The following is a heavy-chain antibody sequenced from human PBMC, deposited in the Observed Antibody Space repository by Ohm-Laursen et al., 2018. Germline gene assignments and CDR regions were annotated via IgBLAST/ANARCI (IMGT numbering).Heavy chain of an antibody. CDR2: IFRDSGHI. CDR1: GFTFDDYA. Sequence: SLRLSCAASGFTFDDYAMHWVRQAPGKGLEWVSGIFRDSGHIDYAASVKGRFTISRDNAKNSLYLQMNSLRPEDTAFYYCATIAGWGSSPDLRPYWGQGMLVTVSS. V-gene: IGHV3-9*01. CDR3: ATIAGWGSSPDLRPY. J-gene: IGHJ4*02. D-gene: IGHD3-3*01.